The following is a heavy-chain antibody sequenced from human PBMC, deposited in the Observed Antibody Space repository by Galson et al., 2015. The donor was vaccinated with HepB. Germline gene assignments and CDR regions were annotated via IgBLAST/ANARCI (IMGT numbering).Heavy chain of an antibody. CDR3: AKVAYEYSGKYWGFDH. D-gene: IGHD5-12*01. CDR2: ISYSGTTT. V-gene: IGHV3-23*01. Sequence: LRLSCAASGFHFDHYAITWVRQAPGKGLEWVSGISYSGTTTHYADSVKGRFTISRDNSKKTLFLQMNSLRVEDTALYYCAKVAYEYSGKYWGFDHWGQGALVTVSS. CDR1: GFHFDHYA. J-gene: IGHJ4*02.